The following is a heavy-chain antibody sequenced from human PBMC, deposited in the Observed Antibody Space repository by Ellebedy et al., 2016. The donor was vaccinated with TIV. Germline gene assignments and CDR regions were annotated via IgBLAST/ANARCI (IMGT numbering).Heavy chain of an antibody. V-gene: IGHV4-30-4*01. CDR3: ARAYSHYAPPLS. D-gene: IGHD4-11*01. CDR2: ISYSGST. J-gene: IGHJ5*02. CDR1: GGSISSGDYY. Sequence: SETLSLXXTVSGGSISSGDYYWSWIRQPPGKGLEWIGYISYSGSTSYNPSLESRITISVDTSKNQFSLKLSSVTAADTAVYYCARAYSHYAPPLSWGQGTLVTVSS.